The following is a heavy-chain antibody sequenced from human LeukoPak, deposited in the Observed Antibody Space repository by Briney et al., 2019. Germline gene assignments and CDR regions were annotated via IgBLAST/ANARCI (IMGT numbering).Heavy chain of an antibody. CDR3: AREKYYDILTGYPHFDY. Sequence: GGSLRLSCAASGFTFSSHWMHWVRQVPGKGPVWVSRIHRDGSTTNYADSVKGRFTISRDNAKNSLYLQMNSLRAEDTSVYYCAREKYYDILTGYPHFDYWGQGTLVTVSS. D-gene: IGHD3-9*01. J-gene: IGHJ4*02. V-gene: IGHV3-74*01. CDR1: GFTFSSHW. CDR2: IHRDGSTT.